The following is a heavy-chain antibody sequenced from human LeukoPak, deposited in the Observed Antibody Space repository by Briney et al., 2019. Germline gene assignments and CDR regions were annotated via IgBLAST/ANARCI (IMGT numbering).Heavy chain of an antibody. CDR3: ARDWYCSSSICYTDRNWFDP. Sequence: GGSLRLSCAASGFTFSDYYMSWIRQAPGKGLEWVSYISTTSSYTDYADSVRGRFTISRDNAENLLYQQMNSLRPEDTAVYYCARDWYCSSSICYTDRNWFDPWGQGTLVTVSS. V-gene: IGHV3-11*05. CDR2: ISTTSSYT. D-gene: IGHD2-2*02. CDR1: GFTFSDYY. J-gene: IGHJ5*02.